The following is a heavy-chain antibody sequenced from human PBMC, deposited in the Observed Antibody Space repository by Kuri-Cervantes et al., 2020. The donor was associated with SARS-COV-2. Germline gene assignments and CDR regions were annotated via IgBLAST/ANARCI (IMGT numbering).Heavy chain of an antibody. CDR2: IYYSGST. D-gene: IGHD4/OR15-4a*01. Sequence: SETLSLTCTVSGGSISSSSYYWGWIRQPPGKGLEWIGSIYYSGSTNYNPSLKSRVTMSVDTSKNQFSLKLSSVTAADTAVYYCARRVDYKYWFDPWGQGTLVTVSS. CDR3: ARRVDYKYWFDP. J-gene: IGHJ5*02. V-gene: IGHV4-39*07. CDR1: GGSISSSSYY.